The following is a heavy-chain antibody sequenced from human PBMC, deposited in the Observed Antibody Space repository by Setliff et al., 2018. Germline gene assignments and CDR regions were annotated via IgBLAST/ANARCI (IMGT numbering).Heavy chain of an antibody. CDR1: GGSISSYY. CDR3: VRGGWDYHFDY. V-gene: IGHV4-59*01. CDR2: IYYSGST. Sequence: PSETLSLTCTVSGGSISSYYWSWIRQPPGKGLEWIGYIYYSGSTNYNPSLKSRVTISVDTSKNQFSLKLSSVTAADTAVYYCVRGGWDYHFDYWGQGTLVTVSS. D-gene: IGHD6-19*01. J-gene: IGHJ4*02.